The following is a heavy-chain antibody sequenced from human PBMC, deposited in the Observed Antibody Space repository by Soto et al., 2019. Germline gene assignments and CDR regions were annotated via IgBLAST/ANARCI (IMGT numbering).Heavy chain of an antibody. V-gene: IGHV3-30*18. J-gene: IGHJ4*02. CDR3: AKDEYYYSRSGYYIFDS. CDR1: GFTFSAYG. CDR2: ISHDGTNK. D-gene: IGHD3-22*01. Sequence: GGSLRLSCEVSGFTFSAYGMHWVRQAPGKGLEWVAAISHDGTNKNYGDSVKGRFTISRDNSKKTLYLQMNNLRPEDTALYYCAKDEYYYSRSGYYIFDSWGQGTLVTVSS.